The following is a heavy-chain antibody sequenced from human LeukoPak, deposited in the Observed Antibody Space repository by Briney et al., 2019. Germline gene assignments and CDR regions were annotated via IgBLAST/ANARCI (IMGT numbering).Heavy chain of an antibody. J-gene: IGHJ4*02. CDR2: ITWNSGSV. D-gene: IGHD2-21*02. V-gene: IGHV3-9*01. CDR1: GFTFDDYA. CDR3: ARGRCGGDCYSVDY. Sequence: GGSLRLSCAASGFTFDDYAMHWVRQAPGKGLEWVSGITWNSGSVVYADSVKGRFTISRDNAKNSLYLQMNSLRPEDTALYYCARGRCGGDCYSVDYWGQGTLVTVSS.